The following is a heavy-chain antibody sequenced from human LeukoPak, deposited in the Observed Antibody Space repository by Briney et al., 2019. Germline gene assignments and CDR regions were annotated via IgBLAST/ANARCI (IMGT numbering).Heavy chain of an antibody. V-gene: IGHV4-59*08. J-gene: IGHJ3*02. CDR1: GGSISSYY. CDR3: ARHVSDYYDSSALREADDAFDI. D-gene: IGHD3-22*01. Sequence: PSETLSLTCTVSGGSISSYYWSWIRQPPGKGLEWIGYIYYSGSTNYNPSLKSRVTISVDTSKNQFSLKLSSVTAADTAVYYCARHVSDYYDSSALREADDAFDIWGQGTMVTVSS. CDR2: IYYSGST.